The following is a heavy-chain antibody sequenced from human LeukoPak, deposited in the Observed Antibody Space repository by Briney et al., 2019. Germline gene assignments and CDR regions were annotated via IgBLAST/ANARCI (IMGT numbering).Heavy chain of an antibody. V-gene: IGHV3-21*03. D-gene: IGHD4-17*01. CDR3: TTGLNDYGDYGVLLYGMDV. Sequence: GGSLRLSCAASGFNFIDYTMNWVRQAPGKGLEWVSSITSTGRYIFYADSLKGRFTISRDNAKKSLYLQMNSLRAEDTAVYYCTTGLNDYGDYGVLLYGMDVWGQGTTVTVSS. J-gene: IGHJ6*02. CDR1: GFNFIDYT. CDR2: ITSTGRYI.